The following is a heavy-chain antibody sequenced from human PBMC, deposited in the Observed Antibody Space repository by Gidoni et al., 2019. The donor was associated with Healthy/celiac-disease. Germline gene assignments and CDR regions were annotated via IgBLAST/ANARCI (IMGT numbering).Heavy chain of an antibody. Sequence: EVQLLESGGGLVQPGGSLRLSCAASGFTFSSYAMSWVRQAPGKGLEWVSAISGSGGSTYYADSVKGRFTISRDNSKNTLYLQMNSLRAEDTAVYYCAKYGSGRVYYYYGMDVWGQGTTVTVSS. V-gene: IGHV3-23*01. J-gene: IGHJ6*02. CDR2: ISGSGGST. D-gene: IGHD3-10*01. CDR3: AKYGSGRVYYYYGMDV. CDR1: GFTFSSYA.